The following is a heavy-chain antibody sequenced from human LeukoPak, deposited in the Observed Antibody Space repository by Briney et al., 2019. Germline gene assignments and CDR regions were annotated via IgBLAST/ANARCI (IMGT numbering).Heavy chain of an antibody. V-gene: IGHV3-23*01. CDR1: GFTFSSCD. J-gene: IGHJ4*02. D-gene: IGHD2/OR15-2a*01. CDR2: ISGSGGST. CDR3: VKSHSIANCYDY. Sequence: PGGSLRLSCAASGFTFSSCDMNWVRQAPGKGLEWVSGISGSGGSTFSADSVRGRFTISRDNSKNTLYLQMNSLRAEDTAVYYCVKSHSIANCYDYWGQGTLVTVSS.